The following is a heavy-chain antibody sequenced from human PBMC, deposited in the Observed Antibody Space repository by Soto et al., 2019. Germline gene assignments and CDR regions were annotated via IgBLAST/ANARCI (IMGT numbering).Heavy chain of an antibody. CDR3: VRAPGYCSSTSCYGGFYGMDV. D-gene: IGHD2-2*01. J-gene: IGHJ6*02. Sequence: PSETLSLTCTVSGGSISSGDYYWSWIRQPPGKGLEWIGYIYYSGSTYYNPSLKSRVTISVDTSKNQFSLKLSSVTAADTAVYYCVRAPGYCSSTSCYGGFYGMDVWGQGTTVTVSS. V-gene: IGHV4-30-4*01. CDR1: GGSISSGDYY. CDR2: IYYSGST.